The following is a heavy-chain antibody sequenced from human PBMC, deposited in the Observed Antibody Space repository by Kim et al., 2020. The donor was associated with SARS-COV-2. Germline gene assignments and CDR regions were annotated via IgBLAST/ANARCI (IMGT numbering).Heavy chain of an antibody. CDR2: ISYDGSNK. J-gene: IGHJ5*02. CDR3: ARGARGLWFGKNWFDP. V-gene: IGHV3-30-3*01. CDR1: GFTFSSYA. D-gene: IGHD3-10*01. Sequence: GGSLRLSCAASGFTFSSYAMHWVRQAPGKGLEWVAVISYDGSNKYYADSVKGRFTISRDNSKNTLYLQMNSLRAEDTAVYYCARGARGLWFGKNWFDPWGQGTLVTVSS.